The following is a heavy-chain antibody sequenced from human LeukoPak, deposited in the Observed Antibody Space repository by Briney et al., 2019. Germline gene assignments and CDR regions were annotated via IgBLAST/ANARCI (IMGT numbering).Heavy chain of an antibody. Sequence: TSETLTLTCSVSGGSISSSSYYWGWIRQPPGKGLEWIGSIYYSGSTYYNPSLKSRVTISVDTSKNQSSLKLSSVTAADTAVYYCARQQSIAAAGTRYFDYWGQGTLVTVSS. V-gene: IGHV4-39*01. CDR3: ARQQSIAAAGTRYFDY. J-gene: IGHJ4*02. CDR1: GGSISSSSYY. D-gene: IGHD6-13*01. CDR2: IYYSGST.